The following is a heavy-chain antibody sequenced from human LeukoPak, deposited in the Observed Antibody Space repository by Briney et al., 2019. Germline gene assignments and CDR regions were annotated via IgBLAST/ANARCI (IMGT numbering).Heavy chain of an antibody. D-gene: IGHD6-19*01. Sequence: PGGSLRLSCAASGFSFSSYAMSWVRQAPGKGLVWVSAISGSGGSTYYADSVKGRFTISRDNSKNTLYLQMNSLRADDTAVYYCAKSSRYGTGWYGRIDYWGQGTLVTVS. J-gene: IGHJ4*02. CDR3: AKSSRYGTGWYGRIDY. CDR2: ISGSGGST. CDR1: GFSFSSYA. V-gene: IGHV3-23*01.